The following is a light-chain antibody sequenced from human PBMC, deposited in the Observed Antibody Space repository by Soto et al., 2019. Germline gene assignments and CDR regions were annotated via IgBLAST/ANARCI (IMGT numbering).Light chain of an antibody. CDR2: KAS. V-gene: IGKV1-5*03. J-gene: IGKJ1*01. CDR1: QSISSW. CDR3: QQYFRYPLT. Sequence: DIQMTQSPSTLSASVGDRVTITCRASQSISSWLAWYQQKPGKAPKLLIYKASSLQSGVPLRFSGSESGTEFTPTVSSLQPDDFASYYCQQYFRYPLTFGQGTKVEIK.